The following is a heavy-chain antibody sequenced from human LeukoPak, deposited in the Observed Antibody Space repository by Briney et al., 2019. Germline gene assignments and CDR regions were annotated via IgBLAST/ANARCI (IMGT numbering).Heavy chain of an antibody. J-gene: IGHJ5*02. V-gene: IGHV5-51*01. CDR2: IYPGDSDT. CDR3: ARQGETSSSLNWFGP. Sequence: GESLKISCKGSGYSFTSYWIGWVRQLPGKGLEWMGIIYPGDSDTRYSPSFQGQVTISADKSISTAYLQWSSLKASDTAMYYCARQGETSSSLNWFGPWGQGTLVTVSS. CDR1: GYSFTSYW. D-gene: IGHD6-6*01.